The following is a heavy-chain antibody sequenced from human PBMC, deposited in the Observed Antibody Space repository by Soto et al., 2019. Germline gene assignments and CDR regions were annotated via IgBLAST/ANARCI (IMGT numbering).Heavy chain of an antibody. D-gene: IGHD5-12*01. V-gene: IGHV1-69*01. Sequence: QVQLVQSGAEVKKPGSSVKVSCKASGGTFSSYAISWVRQAPGQGLEWMGGIIPIFGTANYAQKFQGRVTITADESTSTAYMELSSLRSEDTAVYYCARDWDLGWRDGYNYWFDPWGQGTLVTVSS. CDR1: GGTFSSYA. J-gene: IGHJ5*02. CDR3: ARDWDLGWRDGYNYWFDP. CDR2: IIPIFGTA.